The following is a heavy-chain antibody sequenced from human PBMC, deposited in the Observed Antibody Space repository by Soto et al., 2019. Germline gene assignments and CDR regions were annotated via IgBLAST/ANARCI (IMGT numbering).Heavy chain of an antibody. V-gene: IGHV4-59*08. CDR1: GGSISSYY. J-gene: IGHJ4*02. D-gene: IGHD6-13*01. CDR3: ASGVSSSWYIFDY. CDR2: IYYSGST. Sequence: SETLSLTCTVSGGSISSYYWSWIRQPPGKGLEWIGYIYYSGSTSYNPSLKSRVTISVDTSKNQFSLKLSSVTAADTAVYYCASGVSSSWYIFDYWGQGTLVTVSS.